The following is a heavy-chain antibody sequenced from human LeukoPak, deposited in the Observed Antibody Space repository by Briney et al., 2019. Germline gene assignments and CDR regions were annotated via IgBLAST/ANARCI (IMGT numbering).Heavy chain of an antibody. CDR3: ARVLWYSSSSDNWFDP. Sequence: GASVKVSYKATGYTFTSYGISWVRQAPGQGLEWMGWISAYNGNTNYAQKLQGRVTMTTDTSTSTAYMELRSLRSDDTAVYYCARVLWYSSSSDNWFDPWGQGTLVTVSS. V-gene: IGHV1-18*01. CDR1: GYTFTSYG. J-gene: IGHJ5*02. D-gene: IGHD6-6*01. CDR2: ISAYNGNT.